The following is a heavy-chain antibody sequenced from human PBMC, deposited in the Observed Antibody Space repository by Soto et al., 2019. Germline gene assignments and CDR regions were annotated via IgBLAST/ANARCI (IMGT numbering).Heavy chain of an antibody. CDR2: MNPNSGST. CDR1: GYTFTSYD. J-gene: IGHJ4*02. CDR3: ARHLAAGDV. V-gene: IGHV1-8*01. D-gene: IGHD2-8*02. Sequence: ASVKVSCKASGYTFTSYDINWVRQATGQGLEWMGIMNPNSGSTSYAQKFQGRVTLTRDTSTSTVYMELSSLTSEDTAMYYCARHLAAGDVWGQGTLVTVSS.